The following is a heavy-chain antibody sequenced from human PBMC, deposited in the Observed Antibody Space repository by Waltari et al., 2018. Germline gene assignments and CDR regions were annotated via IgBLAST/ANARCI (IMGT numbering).Heavy chain of an antibody. CDR3: ATATGYCSSTSCLNWFDP. D-gene: IGHD2-2*01. CDR2: VDPEDGET. V-gene: IGHV1-24*01. J-gene: IGHJ5*02. CDR1: GYTLTELS. Sequence: QVQLVQSGAEVKKPGASVKVSCKVSGYTLTELSMHWVRQAPGKGLEWMGGVDPEDGETIYAQKFQGRVTMTEDTSTDTAYMELSSLRSEDTAVYYCATATGYCSSTSCLNWFDPWGQGTLVTVSS.